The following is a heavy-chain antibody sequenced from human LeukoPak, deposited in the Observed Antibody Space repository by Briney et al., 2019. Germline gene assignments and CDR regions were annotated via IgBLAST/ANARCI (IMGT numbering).Heavy chain of an antibody. D-gene: IGHD3-10*02. Sequence: GGSLRLSCAASRFTFSSYEMNWVRQAPGKGLEWVSYISSSGSTIYYADSVKGRFTISRDNAKNSLYLQMNSLRAEDTAVYYCAELGITMIGGVWGKGTTVTISS. CDR1: RFTFSSYE. CDR2: ISSSGSTI. V-gene: IGHV3-48*03. J-gene: IGHJ6*04. CDR3: AELGITMIGGV.